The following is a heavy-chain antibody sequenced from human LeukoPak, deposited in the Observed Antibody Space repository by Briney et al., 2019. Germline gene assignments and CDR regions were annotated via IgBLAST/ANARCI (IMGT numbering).Heavy chain of an antibody. V-gene: IGHV3-74*01. D-gene: IGHD5-12*01. CDR3: ARADIVATISDY. CDR2: INSDGSST. Sequence: GGSLRLSCAASGFTFSSYWMHWVRRAPGKGLVWVSRINSDGSSTTYADSVKGRFTITRDNAKNTLYLQMNSLRAEDTAVYYCARADIVATISDYWGQGTLVTVSS. CDR1: GFTFSSYW. J-gene: IGHJ4*02.